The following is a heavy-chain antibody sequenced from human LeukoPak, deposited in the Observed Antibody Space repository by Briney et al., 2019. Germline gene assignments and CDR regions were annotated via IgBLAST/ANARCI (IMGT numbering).Heavy chain of an antibody. CDR1: GDSVSSNSAA. Sequence: SQTLSLTCAISGDSVSSNSAAWNWIRRSPSRGLEWLGRTYYRSKWYNDYAVSVKSRITINPDTSKNQFSLQLNSVTPEDTAVYYCAREGIVVVPAAPTDNWFDPWGQGTLVTVSS. CDR3: AREGIVVVPAAPTDNWFDP. V-gene: IGHV6-1*01. J-gene: IGHJ5*02. D-gene: IGHD2-2*01. CDR2: TYYRSKWYN.